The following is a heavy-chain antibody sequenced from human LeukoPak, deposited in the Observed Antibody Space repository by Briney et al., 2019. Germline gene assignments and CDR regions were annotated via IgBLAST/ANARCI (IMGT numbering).Heavy chain of an antibody. D-gene: IGHD3-22*01. J-gene: IGHJ3*02. CDR1: GGSISSGSYY. V-gene: IGHV4-61*02. CDR3: AREKLRPNYDSSGYFLAFDI. Sequence: SETLSLTCAVSGGSISSGSYYWSWIRQPAGKGLEWIGRIYTSGSTNYNPSLKSRVTISVDTSKNQFSLKLSSVTAADTAVYYCAREKLRPNYDSSGYFLAFDIWGQGTMVTVSS. CDR2: IYTSGST.